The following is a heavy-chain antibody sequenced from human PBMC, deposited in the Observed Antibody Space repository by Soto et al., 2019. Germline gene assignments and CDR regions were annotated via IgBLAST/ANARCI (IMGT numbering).Heavy chain of an antibody. D-gene: IGHD2-8*01. CDR1: GYSFTDYH. CDR2: INPKSGGT. J-gene: IGHJ6*02. V-gene: IGHV1-2*04. CDR3: ARGDSTDCSNGVCSFFYNHDMDV. Sequence: DSVKVSCKASGYSFTDYHIHWVRQAPGQGLEWLGRINPKSGGTSTAQKFQGWVTMTTDTSISTASMELTRLTSDDTAIYYCARGDSTDCSNGVCSFFYNHDMDVWGQGTTVTVSS.